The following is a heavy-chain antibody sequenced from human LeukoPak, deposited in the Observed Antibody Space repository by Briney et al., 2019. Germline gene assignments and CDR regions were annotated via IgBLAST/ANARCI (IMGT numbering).Heavy chain of an antibody. V-gene: IGHV3-21*01. CDR3: AREVTSYWYFDL. J-gene: IGHJ2*01. CDR2: ISSSSSYI. D-gene: IGHD4-17*01. CDR1: GFTFSSCS. Sequence: GGSLRLSCAASGFTFSSCSMNWVRQAPGKGLEWVSSISSSSSYIYYADSVKGRFTISRDNAKNSLYLQMNSLRAEDTAVYYCAREVTSYWYFDLWGRGTLVTVSS.